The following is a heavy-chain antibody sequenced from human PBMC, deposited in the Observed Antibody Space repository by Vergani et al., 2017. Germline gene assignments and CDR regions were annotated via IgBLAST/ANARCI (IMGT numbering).Heavy chain of an antibody. CDR3: ARDFVVYDILTGSYYYYGMDV. V-gene: IGHV7-4-1*02. Sequence: QVQLVQSGSELKKPGASVKVSCKASGYTFTSYAMNWVRQAPGQGLEWMGWINTNTGNPTYAQGFTGRFVFSLDTSVSTAYLQFSSLKAEDTAVYYCARDFVVYDILTGSYYYYGMDVWGQGTTVTVSS. D-gene: IGHD3-9*01. CDR1: GYTFTSYA. CDR2: INTNTGNP. J-gene: IGHJ6*02.